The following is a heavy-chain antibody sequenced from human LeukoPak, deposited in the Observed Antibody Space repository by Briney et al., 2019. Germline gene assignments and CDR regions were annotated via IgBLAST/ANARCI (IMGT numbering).Heavy chain of an antibody. V-gene: IGHV3-23*01. D-gene: IGHD3-16*02. CDR1: GFTFSSYA. CDR2: ISGSGGST. CDR3: AKDIGVANYFDY. Sequence: GGSLRLSCAASGFTFSSYAMSWVRQAPGKGLEWFSAISGSGGSTYYADSVKGRFTISRDNSKNTLYLQMNSLRAEDTAVYYCAKDIGVANYFDYWGQGTLVTVSS. J-gene: IGHJ4*02.